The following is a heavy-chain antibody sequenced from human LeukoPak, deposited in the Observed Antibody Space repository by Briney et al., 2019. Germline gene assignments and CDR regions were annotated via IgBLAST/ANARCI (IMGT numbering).Heavy chain of an antibody. CDR2: ISYDGSSK. CDR1: GFTFSSYG. Sequence: GGSLRLSCAASGFTFSSYGIHWVRQAPGEGLEWVAVISYDGSSKYYVDSVKGRFTISRDNSKNTLHLQMNSLRAEDTAVYYCAKDGGSYLNWIDPWGQGTLVTVSS. J-gene: IGHJ5*02. V-gene: IGHV3-30*18. D-gene: IGHD1-26*01. CDR3: AKDGGSYLNWIDP.